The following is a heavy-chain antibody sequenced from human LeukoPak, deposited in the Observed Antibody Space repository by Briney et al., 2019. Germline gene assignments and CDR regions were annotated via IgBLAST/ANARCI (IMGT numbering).Heavy chain of an antibody. CDR3: ARGPEYSSSSDWFDP. D-gene: IGHD6-6*01. CDR1: GSTFSSYT. V-gene: IGHV1-69*02. J-gene: IGHJ5*02. CDR2: IIPILGIA. Sequence: SSMKVSCKASGSTFSSYTISWVRQAPGQGLEWMGRIIPILGIANYAQKFQGRVTITADKSTSTAYMELSSLRSEDTAVYYCARGPEYSSSSDWFDPWGQGTLVTVSS.